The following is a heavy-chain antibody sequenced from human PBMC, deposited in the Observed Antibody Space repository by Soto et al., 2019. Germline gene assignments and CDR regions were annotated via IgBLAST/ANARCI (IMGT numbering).Heavy chain of an antibody. CDR2: ISAYDGST. CDR1: GYTFSSYA. D-gene: IGHD3-16*01. J-gene: IGHJ6*03. CDR3: ARDWGPHYMDV. Sequence: ASVKVSCKAPGYTFSSYAINWVRQAPGQGLEWMGWISAYDGSTNYAQKLQGRVTMTTDTSTTTAYMELGSLRFDDTAVYYCARDWGPHYMDVWGKGTTVTVSS. V-gene: IGHV1-18*01.